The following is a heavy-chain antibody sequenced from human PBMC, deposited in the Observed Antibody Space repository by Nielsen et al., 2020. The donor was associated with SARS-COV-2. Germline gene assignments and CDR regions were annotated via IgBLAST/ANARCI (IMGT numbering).Heavy chain of an antibody. Sequence: KVSCKGSGYSFTSYWIGWVRQMPGKGLEWMGIIYPGDSDTRYSPSFQGQVTISADKSISTAYLQWSSLKASDTAMYYCASVANYDILTGYGEAFDIWGQGTMVTVSS. D-gene: IGHD3-9*01. CDR2: IYPGDSDT. V-gene: IGHV5-51*01. CDR3: ASVANYDILTGYGEAFDI. J-gene: IGHJ3*02. CDR1: GYSFTSYW.